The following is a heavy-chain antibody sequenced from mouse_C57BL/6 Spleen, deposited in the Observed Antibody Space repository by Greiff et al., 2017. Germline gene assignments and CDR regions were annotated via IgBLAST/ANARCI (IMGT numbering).Heavy chain of an antibody. Sequence: EVQGVESGGGLVKPGGSLKLSCAASGFTFSDYGMHWVRQAPEKGLEWVAYISSGSSTLYYADTVKGRFTISRDNAKNPLFLQMTSLRCEETAMYYCARRGSSYFDYWGQGTTLTVAS. V-gene: IGHV5-17*01. CDR1: GFTFSDYG. D-gene: IGHD1-1*01. J-gene: IGHJ2*01. CDR2: ISSGSSTL. CDR3: ARRGSSYFDY.